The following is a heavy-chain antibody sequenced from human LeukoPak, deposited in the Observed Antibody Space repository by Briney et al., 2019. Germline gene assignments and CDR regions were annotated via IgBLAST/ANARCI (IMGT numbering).Heavy chain of an antibody. D-gene: IGHD1-26*01. CDR1: GYTFTTYA. CDR3: ARDGSYSPRCWFDP. Sequence: ASVKVSCKASGYTFTTYAMNWVRQAPGQGLEWMGWISTSTGNPTYAQGFTGRFVFSLDTSVSTAYLQISSLKAEDTAVYYCARDGSYSPRCWFDPWGQGTLVTVSS. V-gene: IGHV7-4-1*02. CDR2: ISTSTGNP. J-gene: IGHJ5*02.